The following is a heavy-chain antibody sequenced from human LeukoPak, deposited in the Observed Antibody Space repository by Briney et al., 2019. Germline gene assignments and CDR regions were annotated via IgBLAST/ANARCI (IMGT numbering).Heavy chain of an antibody. Sequence: SETLSLTCTVSGGSISSYYWNWIRQPPGQALEWIGYVFDSGSTNYNPSLKSRVTISMDTSQNQFSLKLRSVTAADTAMYYCVRTAASQLPYNSFDSWGQGTLVTVSP. CDR2: VFDSGST. J-gene: IGHJ4*02. CDR1: GGSISSYY. V-gene: IGHV4-59*01. CDR3: VRTAASQLPYNSFDS. D-gene: IGHD2-2*01.